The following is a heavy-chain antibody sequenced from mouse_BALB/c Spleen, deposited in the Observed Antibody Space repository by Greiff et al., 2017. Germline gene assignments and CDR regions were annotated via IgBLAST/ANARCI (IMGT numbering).Heavy chain of an antibody. Sequence: EVKLMESGGGLVKPGGSLKLSCAASGFTFSSYAMSWVRQTPEKRLEWVASISSGGSTYYPDSVKGRFTISRDNARNILYLQMSSLRSEDTAMYYCASDDYDLYYYAMDYWGQGTSVTVSS. CDR3: ASDDYDLYYYAMDY. V-gene: IGHV5-6-5*01. CDR1: GFTFSSYA. CDR2: ISSGGST. D-gene: IGHD2-4*01. J-gene: IGHJ4*01.